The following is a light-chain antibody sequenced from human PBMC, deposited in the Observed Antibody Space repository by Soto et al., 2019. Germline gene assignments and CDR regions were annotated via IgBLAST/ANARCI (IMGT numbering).Light chain of an antibody. V-gene: IGLV1-44*01. CDR2: STS. CDR1: SSNIGGNT. CDR3: AAWDDRLDVYV. J-gene: IGLJ1*01. Sequence: SVLTQPPSASGTPGQIVAISCSGSSSNIGGNTVTWYQQLPGTAPKLLIYSTSQRSSGVPGRFSGSKSGASASLSISGLQSEDEADYYCAAWDDRLDVYVFGTGTKVTVL.